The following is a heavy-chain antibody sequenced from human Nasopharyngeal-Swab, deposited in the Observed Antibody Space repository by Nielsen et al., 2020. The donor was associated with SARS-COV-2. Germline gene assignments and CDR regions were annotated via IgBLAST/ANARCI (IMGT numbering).Heavy chain of an antibody. Sequence: SETLSLTCTVSGGSISSGDYYWSWIRQPPGKGLEWIGYIYYSGSTYYNPSLKSRVTISVDTSKNQFSLKLSSVTAADTAVYYCARQSTYYYGSGSYSPFDYWGQGTLVTVSS. CDR2: IYYSGST. D-gene: IGHD3-10*01. V-gene: IGHV4-30-4*01. CDR1: GGSISSGDYY. J-gene: IGHJ4*02. CDR3: ARQSTYYYGSGSYSPFDY.